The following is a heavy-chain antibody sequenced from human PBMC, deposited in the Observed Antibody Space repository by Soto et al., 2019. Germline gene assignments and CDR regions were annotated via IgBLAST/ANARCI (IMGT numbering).Heavy chain of an antibody. D-gene: IGHD6-13*01. V-gene: IGHV1-18*01. Sequence: QVQLVQSGAEVKKPGASVKVSCKASGYTFTSYGISWVRQAPGQGLEWMGWISAYNGNTNYAQKLQGRVTMTTDTYTSTAYMELRSLRSDDTAVYYCARDSLTIYSSSCDYYYYGMDVWGQGTTVTVSS. CDR3: ARDSLTIYSSSCDYYYYGMDV. J-gene: IGHJ6*02. CDR2: ISAYNGNT. CDR1: GYTFTSYG.